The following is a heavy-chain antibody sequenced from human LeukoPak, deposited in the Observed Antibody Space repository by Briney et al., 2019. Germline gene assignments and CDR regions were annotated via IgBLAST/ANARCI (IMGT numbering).Heavy chain of an antibody. D-gene: IGHD5/OR15-5a*01. Sequence: GASVKVSCKASGFTFTSSAMQWVRQARGQRLEWIGWIVVGSGNTNYAQKLQGRVTMTTDTSTSTAYMELRSLRSDDTAVYYCARDLSRWHPGGYWGQGTLVTVSS. V-gene: IGHV1-58*02. CDR2: IVVGSGNT. CDR1: GFTFTSSA. CDR3: ARDLSRWHPGGY. J-gene: IGHJ4*02.